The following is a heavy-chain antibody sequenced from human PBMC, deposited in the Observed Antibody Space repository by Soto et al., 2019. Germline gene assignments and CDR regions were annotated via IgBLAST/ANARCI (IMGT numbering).Heavy chain of an antibody. J-gene: IGHJ6*02. Sequence: EVQLLESGGGLVQPGGSLRLSCAASGFTFSSYAMSWVRQAPGKGLEWVSAIIGSGGRTYYADSVKGRFTISRDNSKNTLSLQMNSLRVEDTAVYYCAKDRIMGSTTFWGMDVWGQGTTVTVSS. V-gene: IGHV3-23*01. CDR1: GFTFSSYA. CDR3: AKDRIMGSTTFWGMDV. D-gene: IGHD2-15*01. CDR2: IIGSGGRT.